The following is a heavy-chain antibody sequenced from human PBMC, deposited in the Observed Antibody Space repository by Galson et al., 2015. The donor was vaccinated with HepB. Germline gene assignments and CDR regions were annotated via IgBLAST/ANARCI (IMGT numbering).Heavy chain of an antibody. CDR1: GGTFSNYA. J-gene: IGHJ6*02. Sequence: SVKVSCKASGGTFSNYAISWVRQAPGQGLEWMGGIIPLFGTANYAEKFQQRVTITADESTSTAYMELSGRRSEDTAVYYCARVGYSGYEPPPNYYYYYGMDVWGQGTTVTVSS. CDR3: ARVGYSGYEPPPNYYYYYGMDV. D-gene: IGHD5-12*01. CDR2: IIPLFGTA. V-gene: IGHV1-69*13.